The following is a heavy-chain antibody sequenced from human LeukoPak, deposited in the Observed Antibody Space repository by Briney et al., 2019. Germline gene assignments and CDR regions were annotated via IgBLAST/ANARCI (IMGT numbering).Heavy chain of an antibody. V-gene: IGHV1-69*05. J-gene: IGHJ4*02. CDR3: ARGDGSAFDY. Sequence: SVKVSCKASGDTFSSYAISWVRQAPGQGLEWMGRIIPIFGTANYAQKFQGRVTITTDESTSTAYMELSSLRSEDTAVYYCARGDGSAFDYWGQGTLVTVSS. CDR1: GDTFSSYA. D-gene: IGHD6-19*01. CDR2: IIPIFGTA.